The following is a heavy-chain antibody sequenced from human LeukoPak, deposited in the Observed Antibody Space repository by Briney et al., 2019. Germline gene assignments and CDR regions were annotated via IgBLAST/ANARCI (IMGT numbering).Heavy chain of an antibody. J-gene: IGHJ4*02. CDR1: NGSTSGYY. CDR2: IYYSGST. Sequence: SETLSLTCTVSNGSTSGYYWSWIRQPPGKELEWIGYIYYSGSTNYNPSLKSRVTISVDTSKNQFSLKLSSVTAADTAVYYCARARRDGYNFRYFDYWGQGTLVTVSS. CDR3: ARARRDGYNFRYFDY. D-gene: IGHD5-12*01. V-gene: IGHV4-59*01.